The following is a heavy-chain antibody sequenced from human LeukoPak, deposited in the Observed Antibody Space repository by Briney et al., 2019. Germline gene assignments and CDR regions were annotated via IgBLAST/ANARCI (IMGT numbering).Heavy chain of an antibody. CDR3: ARDLQAAAGTAG. V-gene: IGHV3-21*01. J-gene: IGHJ4*02. D-gene: IGHD6-13*01. CDR2: ISSSSSYI. CDR1: GFTFSSYS. Sequence: GGSLRLSCAASGFTFSSYSMNWVRQAPGKGLGWVSSISSSSSYIYYADSVKGRFTISRDNAKNSLYLQMNSLRAEDTAVYYCARDLQAAAGTAGWGQGTLVTVSS.